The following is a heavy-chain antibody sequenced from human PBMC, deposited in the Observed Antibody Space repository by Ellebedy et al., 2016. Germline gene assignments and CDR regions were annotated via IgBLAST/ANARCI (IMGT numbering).Heavy chain of an antibody. CDR1: GFTFSSDG. J-gene: IGHJ6*02. Sequence: GGSLRLSCAASGFTFSSDGMHWVRQAPGKGLEWVALIWYDGSNKYYADSVKGRFTISRDNSKNTLYLQMNSLRAEDTAVYYCAREKSYEFWKRGDYNYYAMDVWGQGTKVTVSS. CDR2: IWYDGSNK. V-gene: IGHV3-33*08. D-gene: IGHD3-3*01. CDR3: AREKSYEFWKRGDYNYYAMDV.